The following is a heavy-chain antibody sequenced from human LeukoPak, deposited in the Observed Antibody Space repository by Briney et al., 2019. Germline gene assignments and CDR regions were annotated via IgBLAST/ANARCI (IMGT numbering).Heavy chain of an antibody. CDR3: AKSRRFPPCGGDCYYYYYMDV. CDR2: ISTSSSYI. J-gene: IGHJ6*03. CDR1: GFTLSTYN. V-gene: IGHV3-21*04. Sequence: GGSLRLSCAASGFTLSTYNMKWVRQAPRKGLEWVSSISTSSSYIYYADSVKGRFTISRDNSKNTLYLQMNSLRAENTAVYYWAKSRRFPPCGGDCYYYYYMDVWGKGTTVTVSS. D-gene: IGHD2-21*02.